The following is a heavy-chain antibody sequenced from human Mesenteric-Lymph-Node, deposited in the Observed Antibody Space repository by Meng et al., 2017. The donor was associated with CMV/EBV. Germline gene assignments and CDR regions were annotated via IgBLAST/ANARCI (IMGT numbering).Heavy chain of an antibody. J-gene: IGHJ6*02. CDR3: ARTLSPATTYNYYYYGMDV. CDR1: GFTFSSYA. CDR2: IKQDGSEK. D-gene: IGHD6-25*01. V-gene: IGHV3-7*03. Sequence: GESLKISCAASGFTFSSYAMSWVRQAPGKGLEWVANIKQDGSEKYYVDSVKGRFTISRDNAKNSLYLQMNSLRAEDTAVYYCARTLSPATTYNYYYYGMDVWGQGTTVTVSS.